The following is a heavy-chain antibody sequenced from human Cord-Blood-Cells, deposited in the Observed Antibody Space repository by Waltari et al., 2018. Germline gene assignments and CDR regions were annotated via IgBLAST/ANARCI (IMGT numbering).Heavy chain of an antibody. D-gene: IGHD6-13*01. CDR2: ISSSSSYI. J-gene: IGHJ6*02. CDR1: GFPFSRYS. Sequence: EVQLVESGGGLVKPGGSLRLPCASSGFPFSRYSMNWARQAPGKGLEWVSSISSSSSYIYYADSVKGRFTISRDNAKNSLYLQMNSLRAEDTAVYYCARDSSSSWYYYYYGMDVWGQGTTVTVSS. CDR3: ARDSSSSWYYYYYGMDV. V-gene: IGHV3-21*01.